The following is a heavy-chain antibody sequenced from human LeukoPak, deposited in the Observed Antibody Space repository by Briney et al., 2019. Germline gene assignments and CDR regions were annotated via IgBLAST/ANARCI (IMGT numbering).Heavy chain of an antibody. CDR1: GFTFSSYA. V-gene: IGHV3-23*01. J-gene: IGHJ6*03. Sequence: PGGSLRLSCAASGFTFSSYAMSWVRQAPGKGLEWVSAISGSGGSTYYADSVKGRFTISRDNSKNTLYLQMNSLRAEDTAVYYCAKSPGYSYGPSYYYTDVWGKGTTVTVSS. CDR3: AKSPGYSYGPSYYYTDV. D-gene: IGHD5-18*01. CDR2: ISGSGGST.